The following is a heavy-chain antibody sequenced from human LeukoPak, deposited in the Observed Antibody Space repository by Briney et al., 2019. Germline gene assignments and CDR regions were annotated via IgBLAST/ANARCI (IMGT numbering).Heavy chain of an antibody. D-gene: IGHD3-3*01. J-gene: IGHJ6*03. V-gene: IGHV1-69*13. CDR2: IIPIFGIA. Sequence: ASVKVSCKASGGTLSSYAISWVRQAPGQGLEWMGGIIPIFGIANYAQKFQGRVTITADESTSTAYMELSSLRSEDTAVYYCARDIPRSGYYSSYYYYMDVWGKGTTVTVSS. CDR1: GGTLSSYA. CDR3: ARDIPRSGYYSSYYYYMDV.